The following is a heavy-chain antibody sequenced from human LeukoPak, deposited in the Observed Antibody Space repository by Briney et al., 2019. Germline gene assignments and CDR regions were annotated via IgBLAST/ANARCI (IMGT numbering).Heavy chain of an antibody. D-gene: IGHD4-23*01. CDR2: ISAYNGNT. J-gene: IGHJ4*02. Sequence: GASVKVSCKASGYTFTSYGISWVRQAPGQGLEWMGWISAYNGNTNYAQKLQGRVTMTTDTPTSTAYMELRSLRSDDTVVYYCARVLPAPTVVTPPLYLDYWGQGTLVTVSS. CDR1: GYTFTSYG. V-gene: IGHV1-18*01. CDR3: ARVLPAPTVVTPPLYLDY.